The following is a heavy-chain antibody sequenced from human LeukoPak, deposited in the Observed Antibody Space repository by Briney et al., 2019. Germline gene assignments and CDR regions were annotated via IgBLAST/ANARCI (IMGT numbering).Heavy chain of an antibody. CDR3: ARLYGNFQNYYDY. V-gene: IGHV4-39*07. D-gene: IGHD1-7*01. CDR2: IYYSGST. CDR1: GGSISNSSSY. J-gene: IGHJ4*02. Sequence: SETLSLTCTVSGGSISNSSSYWGWIRQPPGKGLEWIGSIYYSGSTFYNPSLKSRVTISVDTSKNQFSLKLRSVTAADTAMFYCARLYGNFQNYYDYWGQGTLVTVSS.